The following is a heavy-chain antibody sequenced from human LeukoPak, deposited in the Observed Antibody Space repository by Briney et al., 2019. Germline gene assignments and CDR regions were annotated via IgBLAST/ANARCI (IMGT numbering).Heavy chain of an antibody. V-gene: IGHV4-30-4*08. CDR2: IYYSGST. J-gene: IGHJ4*02. Sequence: SETLSLTCTVSGGSISSGDYYWSWIRQPPGKGLEWIGYIYYSGSTYYNPSLKSRVTISVDTSKNQFSLKLSSVTAADTAVYYCASLNRCLNYDILTGYYTGGFDYWGQGTLVTVSS. CDR3: ASLNRCLNYDILTGYYTGGFDY. CDR1: GGSISSGDYY. D-gene: IGHD3-9*01.